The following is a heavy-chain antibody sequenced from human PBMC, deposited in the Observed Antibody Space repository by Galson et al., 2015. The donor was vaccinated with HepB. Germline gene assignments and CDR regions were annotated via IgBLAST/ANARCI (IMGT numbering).Heavy chain of an antibody. Sequence: SLRLSCAATSGFTFNNYKIHWVRHVPGKGLVWVAYIDSDERGTKYADSVKGRFTISRDNARNTVFLQMNSQRVEDTAVYFCGRSRGASGYHYDYWGQGTLVAVSS. CDR1: GFTFNNYK. CDR3: GRSRGASGYHYDY. V-gene: IGHV3-74*03. CDR2: IDSDERGT. J-gene: IGHJ4*02. D-gene: IGHD3-22*01.